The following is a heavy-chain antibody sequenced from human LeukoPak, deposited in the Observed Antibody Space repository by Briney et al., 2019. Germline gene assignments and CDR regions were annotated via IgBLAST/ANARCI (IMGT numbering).Heavy chain of an antibody. D-gene: IGHD6-6*01. CDR1: GGSISSRGFF. J-gene: IGHJ4*02. Sequence: PSETLSLTCTVSGGSISSRGFFWGWIRQPPGKGPEWIGSVYYDGVTYYNRSLKSRVTMSLDTSTNRFSLRLSSVTAADTAVYYCARGRLDYSSSQEFDYWGQGTLVTVSS. CDR2: VYYDGVT. V-gene: IGHV4-39*02. CDR3: ARGRLDYSSSQEFDY.